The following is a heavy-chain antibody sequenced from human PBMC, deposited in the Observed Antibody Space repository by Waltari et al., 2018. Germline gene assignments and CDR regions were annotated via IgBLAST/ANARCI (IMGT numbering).Heavy chain of an antibody. J-gene: IGHJ4*02. CDR2: MSPDGSAT. CDR3: VTARNHAFDN. CDR1: GFTFSSNW. Sequence: EVQVVESGGGLVQPGGSLRLACATSGFTFSSNWMSWVRQAPGKGLEWVANMSPDGSATFYVDSVKGRFTISRDNAKNSLFLQLNTVRAEDTAVYHCVTARNHAFDNWGQGTRVTVSS. V-gene: IGHV3-7*01.